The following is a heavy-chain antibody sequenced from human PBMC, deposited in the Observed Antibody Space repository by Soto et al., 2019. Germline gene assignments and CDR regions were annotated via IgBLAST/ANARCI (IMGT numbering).Heavy chain of an antibody. J-gene: IGHJ4*02. D-gene: IGHD6-19*01. CDR2: IIPIFGTA. CDR3: ARDFPGYSSGWYDY. CDR1: GGTFSSYA. Sequence: ASVKVSCEASGGTFSSYAISCVRQAPGQGLEWMGGIIPIFGTANYAQKFQGRVTITADESTSTAYMELSSLRSEDTAVYYCARDFPGYSSGWYDYWGQGTLVTVSS. V-gene: IGHV1-69*13.